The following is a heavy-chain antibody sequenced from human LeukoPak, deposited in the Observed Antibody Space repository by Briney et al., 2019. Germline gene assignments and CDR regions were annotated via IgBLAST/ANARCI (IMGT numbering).Heavy chain of an antibody. J-gene: IGHJ5*02. CDR2: INPSGGST. Sequence: ASVKVSCKASGYTFTSYYMHWVRQAPGQGLEWMGIINPSGGSTSYAQKFQGRVTMTRDMSTSTVYMELSSLRSDDTAVYYCARAFFTRGHANSRSSNWFDPWGQGTLVTVSS. D-gene: IGHD4-23*01. CDR3: ARAFFTRGHANSRSSNWFDP. V-gene: IGHV1-46*01. CDR1: GYTFTSYY.